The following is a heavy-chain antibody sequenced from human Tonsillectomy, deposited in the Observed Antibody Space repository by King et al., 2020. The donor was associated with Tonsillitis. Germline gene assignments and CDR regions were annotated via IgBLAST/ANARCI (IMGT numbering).Heavy chain of an antibody. CDR2: IKQDGSQN. V-gene: IGHV3-7*01. J-gene: IGHJ3*02. D-gene: IGHD1-26*01. CDR3: ARDESRANGGIYYDAFDI. Sequence: VQLVESGGGLVQPGGSLRLSCAASGFTFSRYWMTWVRQAPGKGLEWVANIKQDGSQNSYLDSVKGRFTISRDNAKNSLYLQMNSQRAEDTAVYYCARDESRANGGIYYDAFDIWGKGTIVTVSS. CDR1: GFTFSRYW.